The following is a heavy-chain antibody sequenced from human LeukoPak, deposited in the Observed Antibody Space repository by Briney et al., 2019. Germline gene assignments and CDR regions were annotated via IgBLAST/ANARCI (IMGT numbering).Heavy chain of an antibody. Sequence: ASVKVSCKVSGYTLTELSMHWVRQAPGKGLEWMGGFDPEDGETIYAQKSQGRVTITRNTSISTAYMELSSLRSEDTAVYYCARNAVYDFWSGHSHYYYYYYMDVWGKGTTVTVSS. D-gene: IGHD3-3*01. V-gene: IGHV1-24*01. CDR2: FDPEDGET. CDR1: GYTLTELS. CDR3: ARNAVYDFWSGHSHYYYYYYMDV. J-gene: IGHJ6*03.